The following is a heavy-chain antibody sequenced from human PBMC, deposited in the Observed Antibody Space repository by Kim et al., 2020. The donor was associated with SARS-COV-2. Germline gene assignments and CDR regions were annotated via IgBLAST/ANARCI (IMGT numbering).Heavy chain of an antibody. J-gene: IGHJ4*02. CDR3: ARDSCSGGSCYFDY. Sequence: GGSLRLSCAASGFTFSSYGMHWVRQAPGKGLEWVAVIWYDGSNKYYADSVKGRFTISRDNSKNTLYLQMNSLRAEDTAVYYCARDSCSGGSCYFDYWGQGNLVTVSS. V-gene: IGHV3-33*08. CDR1: GFTFSSYG. D-gene: IGHD2-15*01. CDR2: IWYDGSNK.